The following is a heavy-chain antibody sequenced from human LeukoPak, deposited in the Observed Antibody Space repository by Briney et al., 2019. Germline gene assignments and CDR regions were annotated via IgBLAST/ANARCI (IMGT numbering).Heavy chain of an antibody. CDR1: GFTFSSYA. V-gene: IGHV3-30-3*01. D-gene: IGHD2-21*02. Sequence: GGSLRLSCAASGFTFSSYAMHWVRQAPGKGLEWVAVISYDGSNKYYADSVKGRFTISRDNSKNMLYLQMNSLRAEDTAVYYCASPRRVVVTHEVDYWGQGTLVTVSS. CDR3: ASPRRVVVTHEVDY. CDR2: ISYDGSNK. J-gene: IGHJ4*02.